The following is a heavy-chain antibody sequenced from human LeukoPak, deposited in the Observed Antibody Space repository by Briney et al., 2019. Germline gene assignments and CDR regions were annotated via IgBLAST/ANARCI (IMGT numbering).Heavy chain of an antibody. CDR3: AKDRRGPTYYDFWSGYDHYFDY. CDR2: ISYDGSNK. V-gene: IGHV3-30*18. D-gene: IGHD3-3*01. Sequence: GGSLRLSCAASGFTFSSYGTHWVRQAPGKGLEGVAVISYDGSNKYYADSVKGRFTISRDNSKNTLYLQMNSLRAEDTAVYYCAKDRRGPTYYDFWSGYDHYFDYWGQGTLVTVSS. J-gene: IGHJ4*02. CDR1: GFTFSSYG.